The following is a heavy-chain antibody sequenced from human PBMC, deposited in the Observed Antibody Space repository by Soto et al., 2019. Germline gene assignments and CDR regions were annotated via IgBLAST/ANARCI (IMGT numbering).Heavy chain of an antibody. J-gene: IGHJ3*02. CDR2: ISAYNGNT. V-gene: IGHV1-18*01. Sequence: ASVKVSCKASGYTFTSYGISWVRQAPGQGLEWMGWISAYNGNTNYAQKLQGRVTMTTDTSTNTAYMELRSLRSDDTAVYYCARDSSSWLNDAFDIWGQGRMVTVSS. CDR3: ARDSSSWLNDAFDI. D-gene: IGHD6-13*01. CDR1: GYTFTSYG.